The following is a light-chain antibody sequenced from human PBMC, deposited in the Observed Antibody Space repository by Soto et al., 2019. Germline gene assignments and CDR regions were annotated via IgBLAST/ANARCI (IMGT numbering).Light chain of an antibody. J-gene: IGKJ1*01. V-gene: IGKV3-11*01. CDR3: QQYNNWRT. CDR1: QSVSSY. Sequence: EIVLTQSPATLSSSPGERATLSCRASQSVSSYLAWYQQKPGQAPRLLIYGASSRATGIPDRFSGSGSGTDFTLTISRLEPEDFAVYYCQQYNNWRTFGQGTKVDIK. CDR2: GAS.